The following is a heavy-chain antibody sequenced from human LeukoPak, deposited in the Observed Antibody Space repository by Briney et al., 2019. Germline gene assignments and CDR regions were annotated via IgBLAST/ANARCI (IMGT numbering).Heavy chain of an antibody. V-gene: IGHV3-30*02. CDR1: GFIFSSNG. CDR3: AAGGGSGSSHYFDH. Sequence: PGGSLRLSCAASGFIFSSNGMHWVRQTPGKGLEWVAFIRYDGSNKYYAESVKGRLTISRDNSKNTLFLQMNSLRTEDTAVYYCAAGGGSGSSHYFDHWGQGTLVTVSS. D-gene: IGHD6-6*01. J-gene: IGHJ4*02. CDR2: IRYDGSNK.